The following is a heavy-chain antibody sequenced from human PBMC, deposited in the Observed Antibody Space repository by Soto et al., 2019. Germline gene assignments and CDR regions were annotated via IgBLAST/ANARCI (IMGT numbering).Heavy chain of an antibody. CDR2: ISGSGGST. D-gene: IGHD3-9*01. Sequence: PGGSLRLSCAASGFTFSSYAMSWVRQAPGKGLEWVSAISGSGGSTYYADSVKGRFTISRDNSKNTLYLQMNSLRAEDTAVFYCAKGSKLGTGYFDYWGQGTLVTVSS. CDR3: AKGSKLGTGYFDY. CDR1: GFTFSSYA. J-gene: IGHJ4*02. V-gene: IGHV3-23*01.